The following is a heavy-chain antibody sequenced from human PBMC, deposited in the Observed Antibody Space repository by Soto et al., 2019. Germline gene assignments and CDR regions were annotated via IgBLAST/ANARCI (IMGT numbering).Heavy chain of an antibody. Sequence: ASVKVSCKASGYTFTGYYMHWVRQAPGQGLEWMGWINPNSGGTNYAQKFQGRVTMTRDTSISTAYMELSRLRSDDTAVYYCAREDLGYYYDSSGYYSHPHDAFDIWGQGTMVTV. CDR1: GYTFTGYY. D-gene: IGHD3-22*01. CDR3: AREDLGYYYDSSGYYSHPHDAFDI. V-gene: IGHV1-2*02. J-gene: IGHJ3*02. CDR2: INPNSGGT.